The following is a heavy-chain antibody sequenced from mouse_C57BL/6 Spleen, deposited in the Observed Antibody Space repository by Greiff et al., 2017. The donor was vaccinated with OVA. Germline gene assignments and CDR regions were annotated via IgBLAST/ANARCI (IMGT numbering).Heavy chain of an antibody. CDR2: ISDGGSYT. CDR3: ARDKDSIRYFDV. V-gene: IGHV5-4*01. D-gene: IGHD2-10*02. Sequence: EVKLVESGGGLVKPGGSLKLSCAASGFTFSSYAMSWVRQPPEKRLEWVATISDGGSYTYYPDNVKGRFTISRDNAKNNLYLQMRHLKSEDTAMYYCARDKDSIRYFDVWGTGTTVTVSS. CDR1: GFTFSSYA. J-gene: IGHJ1*03.